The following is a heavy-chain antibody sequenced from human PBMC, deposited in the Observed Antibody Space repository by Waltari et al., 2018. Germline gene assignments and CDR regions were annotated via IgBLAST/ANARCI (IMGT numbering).Heavy chain of an antibody. J-gene: IGHJ3*02. CDR2: IYHSGST. D-gene: IGHD3-3*01. Sequence: QVQLQESGPGLVKPSETLSLTCAVSGYSISSGYYWGWIRQPPGKGLEWIGSIYHSGSTYYNPSLKSRVTISVDTSKNQFSLKLSSVTAADTAVYYCARYDDAFDIWGQGTMVTVSS. CDR3: ARYDDAFDI. CDR1: GYSISSGYY. V-gene: IGHV4-38-2*01.